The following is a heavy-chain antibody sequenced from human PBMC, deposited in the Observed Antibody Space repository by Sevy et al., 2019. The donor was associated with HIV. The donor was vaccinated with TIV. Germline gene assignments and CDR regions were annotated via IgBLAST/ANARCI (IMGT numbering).Heavy chain of an antibody. CDR3: AKTIFGVAQVFDM. V-gene: IGHV3-23*01. D-gene: IGHD3-3*01. Sequence: GGSLRLSCAVSGFNFGSYSMNWVRQGPGKGLEWVAGISDNGGETYHAVSVKGRFTVARDNSKNTLCLQMNSLRAEDTAVYYCAKTIFGVAQVFDMWGQGTMVTVSS. CDR2: ISDNGGET. J-gene: IGHJ3*02. CDR1: GFNFGSYS.